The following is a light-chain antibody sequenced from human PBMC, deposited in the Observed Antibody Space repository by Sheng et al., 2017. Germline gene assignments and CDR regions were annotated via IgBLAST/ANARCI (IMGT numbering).Light chain of an antibody. CDR2: DVS. CDR1: SSDVGGYNY. Sequence: QSALTQPPSASGSPGQSVTISCTGTSSDVGGYNYVSWYQQHPGKVPKLLIYDVSERPSGVPDRFSGSKSGNTASLTVSGLQADDEAVYYCSSYAGSILFGGGTKLTVL. J-gene: IGLJ2*01. V-gene: IGLV2-8*01. CDR3: SSYAGSIL.